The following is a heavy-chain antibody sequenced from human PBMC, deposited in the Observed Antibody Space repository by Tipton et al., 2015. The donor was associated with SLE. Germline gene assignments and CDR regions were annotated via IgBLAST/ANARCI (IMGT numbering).Heavy chain of an antibody. J-gene: IGHJ1*01. Sequence: SGFTFSSYSMNWVRQAPGKGLEWVSYISSSGSTIYYADSVRGRFTISRDNTKNSLYLQMNSLRAEDTAVYYCSRDIQFVGSTEYFHHWGQGTLVTVSS. CDR1: GFTFSSYS. CDR2: ISSSGSTI. V-gene: IGHV3-48*04. D-gene: IGHD1-26*01. CDR3: SRDIQFVGSTEYFHH.